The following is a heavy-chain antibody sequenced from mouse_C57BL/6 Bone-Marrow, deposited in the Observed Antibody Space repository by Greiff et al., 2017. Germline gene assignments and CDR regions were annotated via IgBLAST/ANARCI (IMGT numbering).Heavy chain of an antibody. CDR3: ASCRGLFDY. V-gene: IGHV1-50*01. CDR1: GYTFTSYW. Sequence: QVQLQQPGAELVKPGASVTLSCKASGYTFTSYWMQWVKQRPGQGLEWIGEIDPSDSYTNYNQKFKGKATLTVDTSSSTAYMQLSSLTSEDSAVYYCASCRGLFDYWGQGTTLTVSS. D-gene: IGHD3-1*01. J-gene: IGHJ2*01. CDR2: IDPSDSYT.